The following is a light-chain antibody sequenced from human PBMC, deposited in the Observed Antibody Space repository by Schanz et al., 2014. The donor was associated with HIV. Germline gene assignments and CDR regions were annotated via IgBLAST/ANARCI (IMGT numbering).Light chain of an antibody. CDR3: CSYAGSYPPLYV. V-gene: IGLV2-11*01. Sequence: QSALTQPASVSGSPGQSITISCTGTSSDVGGYNYVSWYQQHPGKAPKLMIYDVNYRPSGVPDRFSGSKSGTSASLAITGLQAEDEAEYYCCSYAGSYPPLYVFGTGTKLTVL. CDR1: SSDVGGYNY. J-gene: IGLJ1*01. CDR2: DVN.